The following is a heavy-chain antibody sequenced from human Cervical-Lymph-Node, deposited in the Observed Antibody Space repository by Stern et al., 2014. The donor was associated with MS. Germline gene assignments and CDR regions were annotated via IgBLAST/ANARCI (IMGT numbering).Heavy chain of an antibody. V-gene: IGHV3-30*03. D-gene: IGHD3-16*01. J-gene: IGHJ4*02. CDR3: AEGAAKNLFDY. Sequence: QVQLVESGGGVVQPGGSLRLSCAASGFIFSSYGMNWVRQAPGKGLEWVAGISYDGSNKSYADSLKGSFTISRDHSKNTRYLQMNSLRTEDTAVYYCAEGAAKNLFDYWGQGTLVTVSS. CDR1: GFIFSSYG. CDR2: ISYDGSNK.